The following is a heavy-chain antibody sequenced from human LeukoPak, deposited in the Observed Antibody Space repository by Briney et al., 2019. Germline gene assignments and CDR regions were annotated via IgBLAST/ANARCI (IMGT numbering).Heavy chain of an antibody. CDR3: VHRRRDGVLVVPATDAFDI. J-gene: IGHJ3*02. Sequence: SGPTLVNPTQTLTLTCTVSGFSLSTYGVGVGWIRQPPGKTLEYLALVYWDDDKPYNPSLTSRITITKDTSKNQVVLSMRNMDPVDTATYYCVHRRRDGVLVVPATDAFDIWGQGRVVTVSS. CDR2: VYWDDDK. D-gene: IGHD2-15*01. V-gene: IGHV2-5*02. CDR1: GFSLSTYGVG.